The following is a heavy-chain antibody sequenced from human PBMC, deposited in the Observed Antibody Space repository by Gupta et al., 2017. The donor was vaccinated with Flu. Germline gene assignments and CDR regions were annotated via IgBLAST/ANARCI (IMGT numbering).Heavy chain of an antibody. V-gene: IGHV4-38-2*02. CDR3: ARRSLVRGDLNWAFDY. Sequence: QVQLQESGPGLVKPSETLSLTCSVSGYYINSGYCWGWVRQSPGKGLEWIGGFCHSGNTYYNPSLKSRITTSVDTSKNQFSLKLTSVTAADTAVYYCARRSLVRGDLNWAFDYWGQGTRVTVSS. D-gene: IGHD7-27*01. CDR2: FCHSGNT. CDR1: GYYINSGYC. J-gene: IGHJ4*02.